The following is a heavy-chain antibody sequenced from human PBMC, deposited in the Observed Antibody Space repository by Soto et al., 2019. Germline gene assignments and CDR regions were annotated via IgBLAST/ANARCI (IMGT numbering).Heavy chain of an antibody. J-gene: IGHJ4*02. CDR1: GFSLTTSGVG. CDR2: IYWDDDK. CDR3: AHRVLRTVFGLVTTTAIYFDF. Sequence: QITLNESGPTVVSPTETLTLTCRFSGFSLTTSGVGEGWIRQSPGKAPEWLALIYWDDDKRYSASLKSRLTITKDTSKNQVVLTVSDLDPTDTATYYCAHRVLRTVFGLVTTTAIYFDFWGQGTPVAVSS. D-gene: IGHD3-3*01. V-gene: IGHV2-5*02.